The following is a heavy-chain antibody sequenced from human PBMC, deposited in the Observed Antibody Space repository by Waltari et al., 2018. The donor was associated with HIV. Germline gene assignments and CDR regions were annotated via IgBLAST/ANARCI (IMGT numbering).Heavy chain of an antibody. V-gene: IGHV3-48*01. D-gene: IGHD3-10*01. CDR3: ARVAWFGDSYYGMDV. CDR2: ISSSSSTT. CDR1: GFTFSSYS. Sequence: EVQLVESGGGLVQPGGSLRLSCAASGFTFSSYSMNWVRQAPGKGLEWVSYISSSSSTTYYADSLKGRFTRSRDKAKNSLYLQMNSLRAEDTAVYYCARVAWFGDSYYGMDVWGQGTTVTVSS. J-gene: IGHJ6*02.